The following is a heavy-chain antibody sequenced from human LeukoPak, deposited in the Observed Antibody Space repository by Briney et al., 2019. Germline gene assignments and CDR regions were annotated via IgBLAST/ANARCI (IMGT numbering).Heavy chain of an antibody. V-gene: IGHV3-23*01. D-gene: IGHD6-13*01. Sequence: QAGGSLRLSCATSGFIFTTYAMSWVRQAPGKGLEWVLSISGSGTNTYYADSVKGRFTISRDYSKNTLVLEMNSLRAEDTAVYYCAKDRRESSSWYRGYYFDNWGQGTLVTVSS. J-gene: IGHJ4*02. CDR3: AKDRRESSSWYRGYYFDN. CDR2: ISGSGTNT. CDR1: GFIFTTYA.